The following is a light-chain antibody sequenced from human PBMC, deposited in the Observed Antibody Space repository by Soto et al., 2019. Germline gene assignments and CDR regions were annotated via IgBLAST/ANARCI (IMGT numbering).Light chain of an antibody. V-gene: IGKV3-15*01. CDR1: QRVSDK. J-gene: IGKJ5*01. CDR3: QQYSNWPPIT. Sequence: EIVVTQSASTVSVSPGERATLSWGASQRVSDKLAWYQQKPGQAPRLLIYHASARATGIPARFSGSGCGTEFTLTISGLQSEDFAVYYCQQYSNWPPITFGQGTRLEIK. CDR2: HAS.